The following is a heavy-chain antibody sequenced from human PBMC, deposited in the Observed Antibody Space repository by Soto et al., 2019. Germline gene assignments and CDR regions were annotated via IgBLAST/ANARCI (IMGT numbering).Heavy chain of an antibody. CDR2: ISGSGIST. CDR3: VKPPVITASYYYDMDV. Sequence: GGSLRLSCAASGFTFSTYPMSWVRQAPGKGLEWVSGISGSGISTYYTDSVKGRFTISRDNSKNTVFLQMNSLRDEDTAVYYCVKPPVITASYYYDMDVWGQGTTVTVSS. V-gene: IGHV3-23*01. CDR1: GFTFSTYP. J-gene: IGHJ6*02.